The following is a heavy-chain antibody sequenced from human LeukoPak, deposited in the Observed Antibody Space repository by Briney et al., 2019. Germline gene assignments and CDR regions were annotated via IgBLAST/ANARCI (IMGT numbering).Heavy chain of an antibody. CDR1: GYTLTELS. Sequence: ASVKVSCKVSGYTLTELSMHWVRQAPGKGLEWMGGFDPEDGETIYAQKFQGRVTMTEDTSTDTAYMELSSLRSDDTAVYYCARDRDYDSSGYYFDFLFDYWGQGTLVTVSS. J-gene: IGHJ4*02. D-gene: IGHD3-22*01. CDR2: FDPEDGET. V-gene: IGHV1-24*01. CDR3: ARDRDYDSSGYYFDFLFDY.